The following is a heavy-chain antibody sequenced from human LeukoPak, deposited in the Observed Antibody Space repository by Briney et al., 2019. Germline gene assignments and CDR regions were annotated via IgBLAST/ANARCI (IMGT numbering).Heavy chain of an antibody. D-gene: IGHD3-10*01. CDR1: GGSISSYY. Sequence: SETLSLTCTVSGGSISSYYWSWIRQPPGKGLEWIGYLYNTGSTNYNPSLKSRVTISVGTSKNQFSLKVTSVTAADTAVYFCARIWFGLRRLYYFDYWGQGTLVSASS. CDR3: ARIWFGLRRLYYFDY. V-gene: IGHV4-59*01. CDR2: LYNTGST. J-gene: IGHJ4*02.